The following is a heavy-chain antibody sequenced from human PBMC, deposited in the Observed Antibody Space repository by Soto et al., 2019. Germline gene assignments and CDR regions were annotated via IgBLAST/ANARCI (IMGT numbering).Heavy chain of an antibody. CDR1: GFTFSSYG. Sequence: PGGSLRLSCAASGFTFSSYGMHWVRQAPGKGLEWVAVIWYDGSNKYYADSVKGRFTISRDNPKNTLYLQMNSLRAEDTAVYYCARGFRDDYGSGLGGMDVWGQGTTVTVSS. D-gene: IGHD4-17*01. V-gene: IGHV3-33*01. CDR3: ARGFRDDYGSGLGGMDV. J-gene: IGHJ6*02. CDR2: IWYDGSNK.